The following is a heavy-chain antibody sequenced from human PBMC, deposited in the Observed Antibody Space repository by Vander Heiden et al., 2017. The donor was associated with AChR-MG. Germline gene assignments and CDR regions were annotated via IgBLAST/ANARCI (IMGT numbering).Heavy chain of an antibody. V-gene: IGHV3-15*01. CDR2: IYSRTDGGTT. Sequence: EVQLVESGGGLVKPGGSLRLSCAVSGFPFSKALMSWVRQAPGKGLEWVGRIYSRTDGGTTDYAAPVKGRFTISRDDSKSTLSLQMNSLKIEDTAVYYCTTLTMMAAVHADYWGQGTPVTVSS. CDR1: GFPFSKAL. CDR3: TTLTMMAAVHADY. J-gene: IGHJ4*02. D-gene: IGHD6-19*01.